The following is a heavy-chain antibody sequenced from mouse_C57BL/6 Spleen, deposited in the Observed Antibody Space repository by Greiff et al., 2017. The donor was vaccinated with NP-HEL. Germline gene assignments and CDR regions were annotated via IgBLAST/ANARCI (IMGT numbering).Heavy chain of an antibody. Sequence: EVKLMESGGGLVQPGGSLSLSCAASGFTFTDYYMSWVRQPPGKALEWLGFIRNKANGYTTEYSASVKGRFTISRDNSQSILYLQMNALRAEDSATYYCARYMDPTIGHYYAMDYWGQGTSITVSS. CDR3: ARYMDPTIGHYYAMDY. CDR1: GFTFTDYY. CDR2: IRNKANGYTT. D-gene: IGHD2-14*01. J-gene: IGHJ4*01. V-gene: IGHV7-3*01.